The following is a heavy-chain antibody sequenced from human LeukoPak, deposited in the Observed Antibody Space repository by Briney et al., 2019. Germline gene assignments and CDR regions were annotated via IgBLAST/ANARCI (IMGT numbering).Heavy chain of an antibody. J-gene: IGHJ5*02. V-gene: IGHV5-51*01. D-gene: IGHD2-15*01. CDR1: GYSFTSCW. CDR2: IYPGDSDT. CDR3: ARRRDCSGGSCYSVPRYNWFDP. Sequence: GESLKISCKGCGYSFTSCWIGWVRQMPGKGLKRMGIIYPGDSDTRYSPSFQGQVTISADKSISTAYLQWSSLKASDTAMYYCARRRDCSGGSCYSVPRYNWFDPWGQGTLVTVSS.